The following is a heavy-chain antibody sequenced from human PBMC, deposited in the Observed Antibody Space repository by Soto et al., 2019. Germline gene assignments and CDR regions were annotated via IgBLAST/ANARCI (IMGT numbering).Heavy chain of an antibody. V-gene: IGHV3-48*02. D-gene: IGHD3-3*01. CDR1: GFSFGSYN. CDR3: ARDSSHGVAVGGLDS. Sequence: SLRLSCVASGFSFGSYNMNWVRQAPGKGLQWVAHITSGLTTHYADFVQGRFTISRDNAKNSLYLEIYDLRDEDTAVYYCARDSSHGVAVGGLDSWGQGTLVTVSS. CDR2: ITSGLTT. J-gene: IGHJ4*02.